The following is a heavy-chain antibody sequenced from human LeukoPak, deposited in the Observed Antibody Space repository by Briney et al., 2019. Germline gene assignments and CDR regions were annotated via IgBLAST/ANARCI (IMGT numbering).Heavy chain of an antibody. Sequence: PSETLSLTCAVYGGSFSGYYWSWIRQPPGKGLEWIGEINHSGSTNYNPSLKSRVTISVDTSKNQFSLKLSSVTAADTAVYYCARREAAAGISPFDPWGQGTLVTVSS. CDR1: GGSFSGYY. V-gene: IGHV4-34*01. D-gene: IGHD6-13*01. CDR2: INHSGST. CDR3: ARREAAAGISPFDP. J-gene: IGHJ5*02.